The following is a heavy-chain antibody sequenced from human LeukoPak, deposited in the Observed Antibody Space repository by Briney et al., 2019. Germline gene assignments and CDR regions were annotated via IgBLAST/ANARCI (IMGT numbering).Heavy chain of an antibody. J-gene: IGHJ6*03. Sequence: GASVKVSCKVSGYTLTELSMHWVRQAPGKGLEWMGGFDPEDGETIYAQKFQGRVTMTEDTSTDTAYMELSSLRSEDTAVYYCATYSLGYCSSTSCPRWDYYYYMDVWGKGTTVTVSS. CDR1: GYTLTELS. CDR3: ATYSLGYCSSTSCPRWDYYYYMDV. D-gene: IGHD2-2*01. CDR2: FDPEDGET. V-gene: IGHV1-24*01.